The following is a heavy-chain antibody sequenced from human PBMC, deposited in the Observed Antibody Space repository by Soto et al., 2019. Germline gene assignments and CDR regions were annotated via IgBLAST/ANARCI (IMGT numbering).Heavy chain of an antibody. Sequence: VASVKVSCKASGGTFSSYAISWVRQAPGQGLEWMGGIIPIFGTANYAQKFQGRVTITADESTSTAYMELSSLRSEDTAVYYCARARVLKLLWFGELRYWGQGTLVTVSS. CDR2: IIPIFGTA. V-gene: IGHV1-69*13. CDR1: GGTFSSYA. J-gene: IGHJ4*02. CDR3: ARARVLKLLWFGELRY. D-gene: IGHD3-10*01.